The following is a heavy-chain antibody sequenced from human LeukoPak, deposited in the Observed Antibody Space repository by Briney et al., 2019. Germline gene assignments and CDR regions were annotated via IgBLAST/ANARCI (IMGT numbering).Heavy chain of an antibody. CDR1: GYTFTGYY. D-gene: IGHD3-3*01. J-gene: IGHJ6*03. V-gene: IGHV1-2*02. Sequence: RASVKVSCKASGYTFTGYYMHWVRQAPGQGLEWMGWINPNSGGTNYAQKFQGRVTMTRDTSISTAYMELSRLRSDDTAVYYCARLTGEGQDTYYDFWSGYYRFNYDYMDVWGKGTTVTVSS. CDR3: ARLTGEGQDTYYDFWSGYYRFNYDYMDV. CDR2: INPNSGGT.